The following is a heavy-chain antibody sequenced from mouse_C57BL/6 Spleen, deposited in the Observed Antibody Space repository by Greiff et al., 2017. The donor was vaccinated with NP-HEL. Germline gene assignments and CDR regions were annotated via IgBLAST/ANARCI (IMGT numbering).Heavy chain of an antibody. J-gene: IGHJ4*01. CDR1: GYTFTDYN. V-gene: IGHV1-18*01. D-gene: IGHD1-1*02. Sequence: EVKLMESGPELVKPGASVKIPCKASGYTFTDYNMDWVKQSHGKSLEWIGDINPNNGGTIYNQKFKGKATLTVDKSSSTAYMELRSLTSEDTAVYYCARGTYGRTGGYYAMDYWGQGTSVTVSS. CDR2: INPNNGGT. CDR3: ARGTYGRTGGYYAMDY.